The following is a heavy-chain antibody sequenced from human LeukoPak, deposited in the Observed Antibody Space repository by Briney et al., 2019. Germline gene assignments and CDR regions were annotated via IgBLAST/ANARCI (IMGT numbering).Heavy chain of an antibody. D-gene: IGHD4-11*01. Sequence: GASVKVSCKASGYTFTSYGISWARQAPGQGLEWMGWISAYNGNTNYAQSLQGRVTLTTDTSTSTAYMELRSLRSDDTAVYYCARPETTVTTGIGYWGQGTLVTVSS. V-gene: IGHV1-18*01. CDR2: ISAYNGNT. J-gene: IGHJ4*02. CDR3: ARPETTVTTGIGY. CDR1: GYTFTSYG.